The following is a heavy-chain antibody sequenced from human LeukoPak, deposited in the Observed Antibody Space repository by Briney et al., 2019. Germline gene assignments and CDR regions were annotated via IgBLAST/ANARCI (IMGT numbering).Heavy chain of an antibody. Sequence: PSETLSLTCAVYGGSFSGYYWNWIRQPPGKGLEWIGGINHSGNTNYNPSLKSRVTISVDTSKNQFSLKLSSVTAADTAVYYCARMSYYYDSSGYYDYYYYYYMDVWGKGTTVTVSS. J-gene: IGHJ6*03. CDR1: GGSFSGYY. CDR2: INHSGNT. CDR3: ARMSYYYDSSGYYDYYYYYYMDV. D-gene: IGHD3-22*01. V-gene: IGHV4-34*01.